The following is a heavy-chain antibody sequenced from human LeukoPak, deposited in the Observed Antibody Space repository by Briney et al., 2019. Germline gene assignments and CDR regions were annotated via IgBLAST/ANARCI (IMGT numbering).Heavy chain of an antibody. V-gene: IGHV3-74*01. CDR1: GFTFSNYW. D-gene: IGHD3-22*01. CDR2: INPGDESTT. Sequence: GGSLRLSCAASGFTFSNYWMNWVRQAPGKGLMWVSHINPGDESTTGYADSVKGRFTVSRDNAKNTLYLQMSSLKDEDTAVYYCVRDGAGTIPYDLWGQGTLVTVSS. CDR3: VRDGAGTIPYDL. J-gene: IGHJ4*01.